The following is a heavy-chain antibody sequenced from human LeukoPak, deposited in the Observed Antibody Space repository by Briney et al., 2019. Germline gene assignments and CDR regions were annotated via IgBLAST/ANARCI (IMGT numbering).Heavy chain of an antibody. V-gene: IGHV3-74*01. Sequence: GGSLRLSCAVSGFKFSSYWLNWVRQVPGKGLMWVAHINTNGDSANYADSVKGRFTISRDNAKSTLSLQMNSLRAEDTAIYYCVRDNAYTFDYWGQGTLVTVSS. CDR1: GFKFSSYW. CDR3: VRDNAYTFDY. J-gene: IGHJ4*01. D-gene: IGHD5-24*01. CDR2: INTNGDSA.